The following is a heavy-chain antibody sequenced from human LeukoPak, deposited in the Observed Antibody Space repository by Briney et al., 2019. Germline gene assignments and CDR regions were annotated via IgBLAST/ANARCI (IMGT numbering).Heavy chain of an antibody. CDR2: ISSSGSTI. CDR1: GFTFSSYA. CDR3: ARVGEATMEY. Sequence: GGSLRLSCAASGFTFSSYAMHWVRQAPGKGLEWVSYISSSGSTIYYADSVKGRFTISRDNAKNSLYLQMNSLRAEDTAVYYCARVGEATMEYWGQGTLVTVSS. J-gene: IGHJ4*02. V-gene: IGHV3-48*04. D-gene: IGHD5-12*01.